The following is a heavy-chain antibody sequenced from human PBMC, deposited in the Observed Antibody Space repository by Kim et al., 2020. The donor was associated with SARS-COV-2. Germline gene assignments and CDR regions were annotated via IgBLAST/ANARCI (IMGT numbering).Heavy chain of an antibody. CDR3: ARERGYYFMDV. V-gene: IGHV1-18*01. D-gene: IGHD3-10*01. CDR1: GYIFTEYG. CDR2: ISGNSGAT. J-gene: IGHJ6*03. Sequence: ASVKVSCEASGYIFTEYGVSWVRQAPGQGPEWLGWISGNSGATDYAPALQGRLTMTTDTSTNTAYMELRSLRSDDTAVYYRARERGYYFMDVWGEGTTVIVSS.